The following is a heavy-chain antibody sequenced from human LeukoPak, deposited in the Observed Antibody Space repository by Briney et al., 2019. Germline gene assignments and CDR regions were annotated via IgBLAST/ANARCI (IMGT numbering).Heavy chain of an antibody. CDR1: GYTFTDHG. V-gene: IGHV1-18*01. J-gene: IGHJ5*02. CDR2: ISTFNGDT. D-gene: IGHD3-16*01. Sequence: ASVKVSCKASGYTFTDHGISWVRQAPGQGLEWMGWISTFNGDTNYAQKFQGRVTITSETSMNTAHMELRSLRSDDTAIYYCARDLAFLPVPAANGWLDPWGQGTLVTVSS. CDR3: ARDLAFLPVPAANGWLDP.